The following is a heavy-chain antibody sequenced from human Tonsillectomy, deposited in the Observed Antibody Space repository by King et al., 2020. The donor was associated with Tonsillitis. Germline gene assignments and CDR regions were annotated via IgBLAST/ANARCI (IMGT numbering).Heavy chain of an antibody. CDR1: GGSISSYY. J-gene: IGHJ4*02. CDR3: ARRAYCSGNCYGDVSYFDY. CDR2: IYYSGST. V-gene: IGHV4-59*01. D-gene: IGHD2-21*02. Sequence: QLQLQESGPGLVKPSETLSLTCTVSGGSISSYYWSWIRQPPGKGLEWIGYIYYSGSTNYNPSLKSRVTISLDTSKNQFSLKLNSVTAADTAVYYCARRAYCSGNCYGDVSYFDYWGQGTLVTVSP.